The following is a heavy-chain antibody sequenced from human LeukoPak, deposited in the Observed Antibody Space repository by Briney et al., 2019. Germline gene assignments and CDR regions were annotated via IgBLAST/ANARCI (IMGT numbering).Heavy chain of an antibody. V-gene: IGHV1-69*01. J-gene: IGHJ3*02. CDR3: ARHTTMVRGPKPRSNAFDI. Sequence: SVKVSCKASGGSLSSYAISWVRQAPGQELEWMGGIIPIFGTAKYAQKFQGRVTITADESTSTAYMELSSLRSEDTAVYYCARHTTMVRGPKPRSNAFDIWGQGTMVTVSS. CDR1: GGSLSSYA. CDR2: IIPIFGTA. D-gene: IGHD3-10*01.